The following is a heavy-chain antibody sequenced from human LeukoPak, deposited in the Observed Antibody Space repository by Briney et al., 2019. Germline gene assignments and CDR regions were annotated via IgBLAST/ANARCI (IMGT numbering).Heavy chain of an antibody. CDR3: ARANNSSWHN. CDR2: IKPDGSAE. V-gene: IGHV3-7*01. J-gene: IGHJ4*02. CDR1: GLTFSSHW. D-gene: IGHD6-13*01. Sequence: GGSLRLSCAASGLTFSSHWMRWVRHAPGRGLDWVANIKPDGSAEYYAASVKGRFTVSRDNAKNSLYLQMNSLRVEDTAVYYCARANNSSWHNWGQGTLVTVSS.